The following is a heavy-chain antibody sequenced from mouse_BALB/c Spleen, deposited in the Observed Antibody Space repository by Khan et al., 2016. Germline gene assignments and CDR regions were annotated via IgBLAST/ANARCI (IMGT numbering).Heavy chain of an antibody. D-gene: IGHD4-1*02. CDR1: GYSITSDYA. CDR3: AINWDEEDY. J-gene: IGHJ3*01. Sequence: EVQLQESGPGLVKPSQSLSLTCTVTGYSITSDYALNWIRQFPGNKLEWMGYISYSGSTSYNPSLKSRISITRDTSKNQFFLQFNSVTTEGTATDYCAINWDEEDYWGQGTLVTVS. V-gene: IGHV3-2*02. CDR2: ISYSGST.